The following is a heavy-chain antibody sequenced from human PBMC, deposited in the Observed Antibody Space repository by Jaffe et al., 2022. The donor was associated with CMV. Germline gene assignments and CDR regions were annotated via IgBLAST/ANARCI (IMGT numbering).Heavy chain of an antibody. Sequence: EVQLLESGGGLVQPGGSLRLSCAASGFTFSSYAMSWVRQAPGKGLEWVSAISGSGGSTYYADSVKGRFTISRDNSKNTLYLQMNSLRAEDTAVYYCAKDRRVLRFLEWLPPADPWGQGTLVTVSS. CDR3: AKDRRVLRFLEWLPPADP. CDR2: ISGSGGST. CDR1: GFTFSSYA. D-gene: IGHD3-3*01. V-gene: IGHV3-23*01. J-gene: IGHJ5*02.